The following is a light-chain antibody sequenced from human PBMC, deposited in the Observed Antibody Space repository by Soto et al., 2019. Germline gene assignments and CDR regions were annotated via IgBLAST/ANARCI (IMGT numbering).Light chain of an antibody. J-gene: IGKJ2*01. CDR3: QQYYSTPPYT. V-gene: IGKV4-1*01. CDR2: WAS. Sequence: DIVMTQSPDSLAVSLGERATINGKSSQSVLYSSNNKNYLAWYQQKPGQPPKLLIYWASTRESGVPDRFSGSGSGTDFTLTISSLQAEDVAVYYCQQYYSTPPYTFGQGTKLGIK. CDR1: QSVLYSSNNKNY.